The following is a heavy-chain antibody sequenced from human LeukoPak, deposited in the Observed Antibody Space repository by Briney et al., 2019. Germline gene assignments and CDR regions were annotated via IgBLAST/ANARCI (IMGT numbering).Heavy chain of an antibody. CDR3: AKDLIAAAGNYFDY. D-gene: IGHD6-13*01. V-gene: IGHV3-23*01. J-gene: IGHJ4*02. CDR2: LTASGGST. CDR1: GLTFTNTA. Sequence: GGSLRLSCVASGLTFTNTAMSWVRQAPGKGLEWVSGLTASGGSTYYADSVKGRFTISRDNSKNTLYLQMNSLRAEDTAVYYCAKDLIAAAGNYFDYWGQGTLVTVSS.